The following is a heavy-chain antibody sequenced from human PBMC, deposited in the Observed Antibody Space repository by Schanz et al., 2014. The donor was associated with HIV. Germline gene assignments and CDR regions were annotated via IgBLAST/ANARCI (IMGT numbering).Heavy chain of an antibody. CDR1: GFSFSNFG. CDR2: IWYDGSNR. Sequence: QVHLVESGGGVVQPGRSLRLSCEVSGFSFSNFGMHWVRQAPGKGLEWVAVIWYDGSNRDYADSVKGRFTISRDNSKNTLYLQLNTLRAEDTAVYYCALSRPSGYGGSWYFDLWGRGTLVAVSS. CDR3: ALSRPSGYGGSWYFDL. D-gene: IGHD2-15*01. J-gene: IGHJ2*01. V-gene: IGHV3-33*08.